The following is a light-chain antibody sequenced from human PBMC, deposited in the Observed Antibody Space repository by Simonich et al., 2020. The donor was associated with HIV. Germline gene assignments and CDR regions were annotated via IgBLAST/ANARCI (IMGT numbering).Light chain of an antibody. CDR1: SSDVGSYSY. Sequence: QSALTQPASVSGSPGQSITISCTGPSSDVGSYSYVSWYQQHAGKAPKLMIYDVSTRPSGVSNRFSASKSGNTASLTISGLQAEDEADYYCSSYTGSSTVFGGGTKLTVL. CDR2: DVS. CDR3: SSYTGSSTV. V-gene: IGLV2-14*01. J-gene: IGLJ2*01.